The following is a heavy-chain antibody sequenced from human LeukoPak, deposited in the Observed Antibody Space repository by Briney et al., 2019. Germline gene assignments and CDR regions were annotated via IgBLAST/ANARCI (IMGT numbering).Heavy chain of an antibody. D-gene: IGHD3-10*01. CDR1: GFTFSSHG. V-gene: IGHV3-30*02. J-gene: IGHJ6*03. CDR3: AKDGTMVRGLIILNIGDHYYMDV. CDR2: IRYDGSNK. Sequence: QPGGSLRLSCAASGFTFSSHGMHWVRQAPGRGLEWAAFIRYDGSNKYYADSVKGRFTISRDNSKNTLYLQMNSLRGEDTAVYYCAKDGTMVRGLIILNIGDHYYMDVWGKGTTVTVSS.